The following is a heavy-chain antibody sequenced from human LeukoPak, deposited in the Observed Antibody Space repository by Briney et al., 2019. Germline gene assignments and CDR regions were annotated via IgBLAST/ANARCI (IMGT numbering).Heavy chain of an antibody. D-gene: IGHD6-19*01. V-gene: IGHV3-48*03. Sequence: PGRSLRLSCAASGFTFSSYEMNWVRQAPGKGLEWVSYISSSGSSMYYADSVKGRFTISRDNAKNSLYLQMNSLSAEDTAVYYCARDRGGWYRDAFDIWGQGTMVTVSS. CDR2: ISSSGSSM. CDR1: GFTFSSYE. CDR3: ARDRGGWYRDAFDI. J-gene: IGHJ3*02.